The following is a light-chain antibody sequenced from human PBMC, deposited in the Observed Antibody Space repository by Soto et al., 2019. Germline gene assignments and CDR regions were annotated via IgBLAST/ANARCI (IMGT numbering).Light chain of an antibody. CDR1: QGISSY. CDR3: QQLNSYPQ. Sequence: DIQLTQSPSFLSASVGDRVTITGRASQGISSYLAWYQQKPGKAPKLLIYAASTLQSGVPSRFSGSGSGTEFTLSISSLQPEDFATYYCQQLNSYPQFGQGTKVEIK. J-gene: IGKJ1*01. V-gene: IGKV1-9*01. CDR2: AAS.